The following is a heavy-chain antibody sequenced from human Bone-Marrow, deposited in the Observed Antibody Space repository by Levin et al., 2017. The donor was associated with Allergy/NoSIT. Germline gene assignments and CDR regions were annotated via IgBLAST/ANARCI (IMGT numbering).Heavy chain of an antibody. Sequence: PSETLSLTCTVSGGSISYYSWNWIRQPPGKGLEWIGNIYYTGSSNYNSNYNPSLQSRVTISVGSSNNQFSLKLSSVTAADTAVYYCARDEGQFCSGGGCPPDYWGQGAPVTVSS. J-gene: IGHJ4*02. CDR2: IYYTGSSNYNS. CDR3: ARDEGQFCSGGGCPPDY. V-gene: IGHV4-59*01. D-gene: IGHD2-15*01. CDR1: GGSISYYS.